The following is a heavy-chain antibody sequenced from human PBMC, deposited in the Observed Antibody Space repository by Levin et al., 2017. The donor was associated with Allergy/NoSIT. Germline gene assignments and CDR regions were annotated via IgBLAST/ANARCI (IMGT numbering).Heavy chain of an antibody. CDR3: ARSPGGYCSSTSCYVEYFQH. J-gene: IGHJ1*01. V-gene: IGHV3-13*04. CDR1: GFTFSSYD. D-gene: IGHD2-2*01. CDR2: IGTAGDT. Sequence: PGGSLRLSCAASGFTFSSYDMHWVRQATGKGLEWVSAIGTAGDTYYPGSVKGRFTISRENAKNSLYLQMNSLRAGDTAVYYCARSPGGYCSSTSCYVEYFQHWGQGTLVTVSS.